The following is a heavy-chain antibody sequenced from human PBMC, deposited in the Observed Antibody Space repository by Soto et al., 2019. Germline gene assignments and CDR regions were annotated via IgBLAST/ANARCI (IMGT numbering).Heavy chain of an antibody. J-gene: IGHJ6*02. CDR2: INHSGST. Sequence: SGTLSLTCAVYGGSFSGYYWSWIRQPPGKGLEWIGEINHSGSTNYNPSLKSRVTISVDTSKNQFSLKLSSVTAADTAVYYCAREVLSFGELLLESSYYYGMDVWGQATTVTVSS. D-gene: IGHD3-10*01. V-gene: IGHV4-34*01. CDR3: AREVLSFGELLLESSYYYGMDV. CDR1: GGSFSGYY.